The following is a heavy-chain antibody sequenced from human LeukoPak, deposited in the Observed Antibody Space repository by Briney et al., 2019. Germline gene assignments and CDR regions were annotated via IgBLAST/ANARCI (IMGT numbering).Heavy chain of an antibody. V-gene: IGHV3-48*02. CDR1: GFTFSSYS. D-gene: IGHD2-2*01. J-gene: IGHJ6*02. CDR2: ISSSSSTI. Sequence: GGSLRLSCAASGFTFSSYSMNWVRQAPGKGLEWVSYISSSSSTIYYADSVKGRFTISRDNAKNSLYPQMNSLRDEDTAVYYCAKIVVPAAIGAPVYYYYGMDVWGQGTTVTVSS. CDR3: AKIVVPAAIGAPVYYYYGMDV.